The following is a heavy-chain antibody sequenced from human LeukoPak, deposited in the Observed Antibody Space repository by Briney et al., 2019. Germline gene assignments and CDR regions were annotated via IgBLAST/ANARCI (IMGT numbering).Heavy chain of an antibody. CDR1: GDSISNYY. Sequence: SETLSLTCTVSGDSISNYYWTWIRQSARKGLQWIGRINTSGNTNYNPYLKSRVTMSLDTSKNQFSLNLSSVTAADTAVYYCARERLGFRVDVWGKGTTVTVSS. D-gene: IGHD3-10*01. CDR2: INTSGNT. CDR3: ARERLGFRVDV. J-gene: IGHJ6*04. V-gene: IGHV4-4*07.